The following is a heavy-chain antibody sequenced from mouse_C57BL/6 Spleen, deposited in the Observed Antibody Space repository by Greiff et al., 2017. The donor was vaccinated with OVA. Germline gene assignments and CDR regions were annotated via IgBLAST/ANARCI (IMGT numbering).Heavy chain of an antibody. J-gene: IGHJ4*01. V-gene: IGHV1-4*01. CDR1: GYTFTSYT. CDR3: ALRGYYAMDY. CDR2: INPSSGYT. Sequence: QVQLKQSGAELARPGASVKMSCKASGYTFTSYTMHWVKQRPGQGLEWIGYINPSSGYTKYNQKFKDKATLTADKSSSTAYMQLSSLTSEDSAVYYCALRGYYAMDYWGQGTSVTVSS.